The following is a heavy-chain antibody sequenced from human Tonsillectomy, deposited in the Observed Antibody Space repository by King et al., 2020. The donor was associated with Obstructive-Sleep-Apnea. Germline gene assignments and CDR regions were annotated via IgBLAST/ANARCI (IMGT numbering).Heavy chain of an antibody. V-gene: IGHV4-4*02. CDR2: IYHSGSA. CDR3: ARGWGDYEPFYYYYGMDV. D-gene: IGHD4-17*01. CDR1: GGSSSSSNW. J-gene: IGHJ6*02. Sequence: QLQESGPGLVKPSGTPSLTCAVSGGSSSSSNWWSWVRQPPGKGLEWIGEIYHSGSANYNPSLKSLVTISVDKSKNQFSLKLSSVTAADTAVYYCARGWGDYEPFYYYYGMDVWGQGTTVTVSS.